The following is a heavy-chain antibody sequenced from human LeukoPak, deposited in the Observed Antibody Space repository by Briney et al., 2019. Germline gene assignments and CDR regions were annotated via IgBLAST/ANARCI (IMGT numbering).Heavy chain of an antibody. J-gene: IGHJ4*02. CDR2: VGSSSSYI. CDR3: ARDTPRGSGYYFDY. Sequence: GGSLRLSCAASGFSFSSYSMNWVRQALGKGLEWVSSVGSSSSYISYADSVKGRFTISRDNAKKSLYLQMNSLRAEDTAVYYCARDTPRGSGYYFDYWGQGTLVTVSS. CDR1: GFSFSSYS. V-gene: IGHV3-21*01. D-gene: IGHD3-22*01.